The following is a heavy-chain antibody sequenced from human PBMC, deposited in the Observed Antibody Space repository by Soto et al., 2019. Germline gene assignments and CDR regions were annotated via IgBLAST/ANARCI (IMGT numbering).Heavy chain of an antibody. CDR1: GFTFSSYS. CDR3: ARDPGRHINFDY. J-gene: IGHJ4*02. CDR2: ISSSSSYI. D-gene: IGHD1-26*01. Sequence: GGSLRLSCAASGFTFSSYSMNWVRQAPGKGLEWVSSISSSSSYIYYADSVKGRFTISRDNAKNSLYLQMNSLRAEDTAVYYCARDPGRHINFDYWGQGTLVTVSS. V-gene: IGHV3-21*01.